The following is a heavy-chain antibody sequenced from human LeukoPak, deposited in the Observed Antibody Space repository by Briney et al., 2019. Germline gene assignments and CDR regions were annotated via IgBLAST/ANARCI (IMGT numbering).Heavy chain of an antibody. CDR3: ARFGPPMVVAAAIPYYYYYGMDV. V-gene: IGHV3-21*01. CDR1: GFTFSRYS. J-gene: IGHJ6*04. CDR2: ISSSSSYI. D-gene: IGHD2-2*01. Sequence: GGSLRLSCAASGFTFSRYSMNWVRQAPGKGLEWVSSISSSSSYIYYADSVKGRFTISRDNAKNSLYLQMNSLRAEDTAAYYCARFGPPMVVAAAIPYYYYYGMDVWGKGTTVTVSS.